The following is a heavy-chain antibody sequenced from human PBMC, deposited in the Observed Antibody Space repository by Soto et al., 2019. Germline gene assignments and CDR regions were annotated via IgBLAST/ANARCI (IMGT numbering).Heavy chain of an antibody. J-gene: IGHJ4*02. CDR2: IYYSGST. V-gene: IGHV4-30-4*01. Sequence: QVQLQESGPGLVKPSQTLSLTCTVSGGSISSGDYYWSWIRQPPGTGLEWIGYIYYSGSTYYNPSLESRITISVDTSKNQFSLKLSSVTAAATAVYYCAGADSSGYYYFDYWGQGSLVTVSS. CDR1: GGSISSGDYY. D-gene: IGHD3-22*01. CDR3: AGADSSGYYYFDY.